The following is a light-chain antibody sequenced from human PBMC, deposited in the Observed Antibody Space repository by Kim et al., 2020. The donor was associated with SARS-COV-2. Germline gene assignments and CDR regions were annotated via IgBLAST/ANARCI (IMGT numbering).Light chain of an antibody. CDR3: YTRETGGTDWV. Sequence: AVGQTVRLTCTGDSLSSYYASWYQQKPGRAPPLVMFGKDSRPSGIPDRCSGATSGDKASLTITAGQEDDEDDYYCYTRETGGTDWVFGGGTQLTVL. J-gene: IGLJ3*02. V-gene: IGLV3-19*01. CDR1: SLSSYY. CDR2: GKD.